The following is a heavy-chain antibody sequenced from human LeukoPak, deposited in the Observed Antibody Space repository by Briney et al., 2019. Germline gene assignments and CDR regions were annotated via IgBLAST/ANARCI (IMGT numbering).Heavy chain of an antibody. CDR1: GFIFSTYA. J-gene: IGHJ4*02. CDR3: ARVIRAAPGKGYFDF. V-gene: IGHV3-23*01. D-gene: IGHD6-13*01. Sequence: GGSLRLSCATSGFIFSTYALSWVRQAPGKGLKWGSCISGSGGSTYHADSVKGRFTISRDSSKNTLYLQMNGLRAEDTAIYYCARVIRAAPGKGYFDFWGQGTLVTVSS. CDR2: ISGSGGST.